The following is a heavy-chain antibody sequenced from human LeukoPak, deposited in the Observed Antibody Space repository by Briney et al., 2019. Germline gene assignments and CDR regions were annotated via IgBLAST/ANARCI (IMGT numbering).Heavy chain of an antibody. J-gene: IGHJ4*02. V-gene: IGHV3-7*03. CDR1: GFTFDSFA. CDR3: ARDPGSYYDYVWGSYRLKYFDY. Sequence: GGSLRLSCAASGFTFDSFAMNWVRQAPGKGLEWVANIKQDGSEKYYVDSVKGRFTISRDNAKNSLYLQMNSLRAEDTAVYYCARDPGSYYDYVWGSYRLKYFDYWGQGTLVTVSS. CDR2: IKQDGSEK. D-gene: IGHD3-16*02.